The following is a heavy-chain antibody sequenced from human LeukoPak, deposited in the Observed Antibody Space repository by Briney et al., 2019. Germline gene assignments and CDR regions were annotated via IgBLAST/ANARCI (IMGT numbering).Heavy chain of an antibody. CDR1: GYSISSGYY. CDR3: ARLRDLYNCFDP. J-gene: IGHJ5*02. CDR2: IHHSVST. V-gene: IGHV4-38-2*01. D-gene: IGHD5-24*01. Sequence: SETLSLTCVVSGYSISSGYYWGWIRQPPGKGLEWIATIHHSVSTYYSPSLKSRVTISVDTSKHQFSLKLSSVTAADTAVYYCARLRDLYNCFDPWGQGTLVIVSS.